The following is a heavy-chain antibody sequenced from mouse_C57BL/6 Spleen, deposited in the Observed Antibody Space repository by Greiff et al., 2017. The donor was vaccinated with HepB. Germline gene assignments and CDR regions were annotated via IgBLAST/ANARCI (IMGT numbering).Heavy chain of an antibody. CDR3: ARPHGGFAY. Sequence: VQLQQSGPELVKPGASVKISCKASGYTFTDYYMNWVKQSHGKSLEWIGDINPNNGGTSYNQKFKGKATLTVDKSSSTAYMELRSLTSEDSAVYYCARPHGGFAYWGQGTLVTVSA. V-gene: IGHV1-26*01. CDR1: GYTFTDYY. J-gene: IGHJ3*01. CDR2: INPNNGGT.